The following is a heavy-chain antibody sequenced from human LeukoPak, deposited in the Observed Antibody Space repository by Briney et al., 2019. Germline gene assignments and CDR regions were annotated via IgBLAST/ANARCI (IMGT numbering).Heavy chain of an antibody. CDR2: INTNTGNP. CDR1: GYTFTSYA. V-gene: IGHV7-4-1*02. J-gene: IGHJ6*02. Sequence: ASVKVSCKASGYTFTSYAMNWVRQAPGQGLEWMGWINTNTGNPTYAQGFTGRFVFSLDTSVSTAYLQISSLKAEDTAVYYCARGSLLAYYYYGMDVWGQGTTVTVSS. CDR3: ARGSLLAYYYYGMDV.